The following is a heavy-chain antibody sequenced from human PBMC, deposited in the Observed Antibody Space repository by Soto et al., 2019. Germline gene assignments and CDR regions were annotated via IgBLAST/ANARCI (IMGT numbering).Heavy chain of an antibody. D-gene: IGHD3-10*01. CDR3: ARAYGAGSFDF. V-gene: IGHV1-8*01. Sequence: QVQLVQSGAEVKKPGSSVKVSCTGSGYTFRSYDITWLGQATGQGLEWRGGVNPKTGTTGYAQKFQGRVTMTRDMSKSSAYMEVNSLTSEDTAIYYCARAYGAGSFDFWGQGTLVSVSS. CDR1: GYTFRSYD. CDR2: VNPKTGTT. J-gene: IGHJ5*01.